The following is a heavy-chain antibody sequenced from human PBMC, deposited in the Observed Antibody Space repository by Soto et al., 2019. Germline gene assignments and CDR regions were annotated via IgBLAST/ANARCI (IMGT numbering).Heavy chain of an antibody. CDR3: ARAPLYYDFCSGLESDY. Sequence: QVQLMQSGAEVKKPGASVKVSCKASGYTFTSYGINWVRQAPGQGLEWMGWISTYNGNTNYAQKLQGRVTMTTDTSTSTAYMELRSLRSDDTAVYYCARAPLYYDFCSGLESDYWGQGTLVTVSS. J-gene: IGHJ4*02. V-gene: IGHV1-18*01. CDR1: GYTFTSYG. D-gene: IGHD3-3*01. CDR2: ISTYNGNT.